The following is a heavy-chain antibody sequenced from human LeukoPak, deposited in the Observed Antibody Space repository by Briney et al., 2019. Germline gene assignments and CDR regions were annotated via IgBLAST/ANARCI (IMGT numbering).Heavy chain of an antibody. CDR3: ARDYYDSSGYGYYFDY. Sequence: PSETLSLTCSVSGDSISTSSYYWSWIRQPAGKGLEWIGRIYTSGSTNYNPSLKSRVTMSVDTSKNQFSLKLSSVTAADTAVYYCARDYYDSSGYGYYFDYWGQGTLVTVSS. J-gene: IGHJ4*02. CDR2: IYTSGST. V-gene: IGHV4-61*02. CDR1: GDSISTSSYY. D-gene: IGHD3-22*01.